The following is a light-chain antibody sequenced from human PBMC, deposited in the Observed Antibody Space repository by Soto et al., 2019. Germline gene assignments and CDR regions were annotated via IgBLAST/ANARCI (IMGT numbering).Light chain of an antibody. V-gene: IGKV1-5*03. Sequence: ILVTKTSAARCAAEEGRATSTCRASQSISSWLAWYQQKPGKAPKLLIYKASSLQSGVPSTFSGSGSGTAITLTICSLQPDDSATYYCHHRSNWAITGGEGTRLEIK. J-gene: IGKJ5*01. CDR3: HHRSNWAIT. CDR1: QSISSW. CDR2: KAS.